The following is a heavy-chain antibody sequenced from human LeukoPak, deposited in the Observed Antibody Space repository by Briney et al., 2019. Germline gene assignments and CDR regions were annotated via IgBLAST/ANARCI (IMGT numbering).Heavy chain of an antibody. Sequence: SETLSLTCTVSAGSISSTSYYWGWIRQPPGKGLEWIGSVYYSGSTYYNPSLKSRVTISVDTSKNQFSLKLSSVTAADTAVYYCARLTFEPGFDYWGQGTLVTVSS. CDR3: ARLTFEPGFDY. CDR1: AGSISSTSYY. V-gene: IGHV4-39*07. J-gene: IGHJ4*02. D-gene: IGHD3-16*01. CDR2: VYYSGST.